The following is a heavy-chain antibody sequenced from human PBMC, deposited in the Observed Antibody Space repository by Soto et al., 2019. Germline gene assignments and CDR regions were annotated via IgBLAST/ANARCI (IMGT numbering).Heavy chain of an antibody. V-gene: IGHV3-13*05. CDR3: AREGTGGGFDI. J-gene: IGHJ3*02. Sequence: GGSLRLSCTASGFVFSSYDMHWVRHTTGAGLEWVSVIANTGDPYYSDSVKGRFTISRDNAKNALYLQMNSLRVGDSAMYYCAREGTGGGFDIWGQGTKVTVSS. D-gene: IGHD1-1*01. CDR2: IANTGDP. CDR1: GFVFSSYD.